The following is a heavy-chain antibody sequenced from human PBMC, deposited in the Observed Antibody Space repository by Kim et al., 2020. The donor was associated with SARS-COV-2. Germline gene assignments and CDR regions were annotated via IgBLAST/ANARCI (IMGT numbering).Heavy chain of an antibody. D-gene: IGHD1-1*01. CDR2: ITGSSSTI. CDR1: RFTFSRYS. J-gene: IGHJ4*02. V-gene: IGHV3-48*02. Sequence: GGSLRLSCAASRFTFSRYSMNWVRQAPGKGLEWVSSITGSSSTIHYADSVKGRFTISRDNAKNSLYLQMNSLRDEDTAVYYCARGVDWNAVEYRLEDPYFDYWGQGTLVTVSS. CDR3: ARGVDWNAVEYRLEDPYFDY.